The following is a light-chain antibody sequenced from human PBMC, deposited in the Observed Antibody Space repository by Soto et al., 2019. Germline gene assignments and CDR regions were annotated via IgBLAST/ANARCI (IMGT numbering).Light chain of an antibody. CDR3: SSYTTSSTYV. V-gene: IGLV2-14*02. CDR1: SXDVGTYNL. CDR2: KVS. J-gene: IGLJ1*01. Sequence: QSALAQPDSVSGSPGQLITISCTGTSXDVGTYNLVSWYQQYAGKAPKLIIYKVSNRPSGVSNRFSGSKSGNTASLTISGLQAADEADYYCSSYTTSSTYVFGTGTKVTVL.